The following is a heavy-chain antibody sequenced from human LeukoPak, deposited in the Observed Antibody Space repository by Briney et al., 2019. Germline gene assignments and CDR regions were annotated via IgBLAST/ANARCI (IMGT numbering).Heavy chain of an antibody. CDR2: ISSSGSTI. V-gene: IGHV3-48*03. CDR1: GFTFSSYE. Sequence: PTGGSLRLSCAASGFTFSSYEMNWVRQAPGKGLEWVSYISSSGSTIYYADSVKGRFTISRDNAKNSLYLQMNSLRAEDTAVYYCARSARNPLTFGVVINSASHVIRRRYFLDAFDTWGQGTMVTVSS. CDR3: ARSARNPLTFGVVINSASHVIRRRYFLDAFDT. D-gene: IGHD3-3*01. J-gene: IGHJ3*02.